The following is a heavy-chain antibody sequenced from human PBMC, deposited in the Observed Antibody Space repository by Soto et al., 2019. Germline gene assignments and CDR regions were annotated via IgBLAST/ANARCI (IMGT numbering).Heavy chain of an antibody. CDR2: ISGSGGST. CDR1: GFTFSSYA. CDR3: AKDLPSSGYYYGAMDY. V-gene: IGHV3-23*01. D-gene: IGHD3-22*01. J-gene: IGHJ4*02. Sequence: GGSLRLSCAASGFTFSSYAMSWVRQAPGKGLEWVSAISGSGGSTYYADSVKGRFTISRDNSKNTLYLQMNSLRAEDTAVYYCAKDLPSSGYYYGAMDYWGQGTLVTVSS.